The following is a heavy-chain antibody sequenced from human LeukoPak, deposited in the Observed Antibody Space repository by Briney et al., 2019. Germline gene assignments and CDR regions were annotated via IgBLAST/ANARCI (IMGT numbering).Heavy chain of an antibody. CDR1: GGSISSGDYY. Sequence: SETLSLTCTVSGGSISSGDYYWSWIRQPPGKGLEWIGYIYYSGSTYNNPSLRSRVTISVDTSKNQFSLKLSSVTAADTAVYYCARVGSGYYYGSGSYQQHYYGMDVWGQGTTVTVSS. CDR3: ARVGSGYYYGSGSYQQHYYGMDV. CDR2: IYYSGST. V-gene: IGHV4-30-4*02. J-gene: IGHJ6*02. D-gene: IGHD3-10*01.